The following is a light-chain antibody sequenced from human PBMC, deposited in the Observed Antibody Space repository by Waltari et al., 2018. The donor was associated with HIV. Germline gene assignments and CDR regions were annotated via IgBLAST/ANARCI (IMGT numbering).Light chain of an antibody. CDR2: GAS. CDR3: HQYDTSPPT. V-gene: IGKV3-20*01. J-gene: IGKJ1*01. CDR1: QILSTSQ. Sequence: IVLPQSPGTLSLSPGERATLSCRASQILSTSQLAWYQQRPGQPPRLLIYGASSRATGIPDRFSGSGSGTDFTLTISRLEPEDFALYYCHQYDTSPPTFGQGTKVEIK.